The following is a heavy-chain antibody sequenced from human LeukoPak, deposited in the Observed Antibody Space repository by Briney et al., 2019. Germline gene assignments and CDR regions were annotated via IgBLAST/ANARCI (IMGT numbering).Heavy chain of an antibody. CDR2: IHPDGGST. V-gene: IGHV1-46*01. Sequence: GASVKVSCKASGYTFSGHWIHWVRQAPGHGLESMGYIHPDGGSTNYAQRFQGRVTMTSDMSTNTVYMELRSLRSEDTAMYYCARAFNSIQPLDYWGQGTLVTVSS. CDR1: GYTFSGHW. D-gene: IGHD4-11*01. J-gene: IGHJ4*02. CDR3: ARAFNSIQPLDY.